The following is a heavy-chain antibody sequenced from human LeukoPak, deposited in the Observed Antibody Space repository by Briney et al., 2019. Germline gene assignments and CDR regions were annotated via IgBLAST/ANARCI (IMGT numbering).Heavy chain of an antibody. CDR3: ARGSRPGVVNHDPFDI. D-gene: IGHD3-3*01. CDR2: INPNSGGT. Sequence: ASVKVSCKVSGYTFTGYYIHWVRQAPGQGLEWMGWINPNSGGTNYAQKFQGRVTMTRDTSISTAYMELSSLRSDDTAVYYCARGSRPGVVNHDPFDIWGQGTMVTVSS. J-gene: IGHJ3*02. V-gene: IGHV1-2*02. CDR1: GYTFTGYY.